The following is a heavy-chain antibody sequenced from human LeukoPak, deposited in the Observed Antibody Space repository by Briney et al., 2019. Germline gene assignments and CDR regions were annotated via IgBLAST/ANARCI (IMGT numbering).Heavy chain of an antibody. J-gene: IGHJ1*01. Sequence: SETLSLTCSVCGGSMSSSSYYGGWIRQPPGKGLEWIGSIFYSGSTYYNPSLKSRVTISVDTSKNQFSLKLSSVTAADTTVYYCARQGSIVGASFQRWGQGTLVTVSS. CDR2: IFYSGST. V-gene: IGHV4-39*01. D-gene: IGHD1-26*01. CDR3: ARQGSIVGASFQR. CDR1: GGSMSSSSYY.